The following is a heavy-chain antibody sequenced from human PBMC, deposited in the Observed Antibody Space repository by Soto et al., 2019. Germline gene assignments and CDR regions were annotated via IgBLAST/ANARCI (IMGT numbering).Heavy chain of an antibody. Sequence: VQLVESGGGLIQAGGSLRLSCAVSGFTVSNNFMMWVSQAPGKGLEWVSLIYSGGSISYADSVKGRFTISRDGSMNMLYLQMNSLTAEDTAVYYCARDGNGQRGSPHWGQGTLVTVSS. J-gene: IGHJ4*02. V-gene: IGHV3-53*02. D-gene: IGHD3-16*01. CDR2: IYSGGSI. CDR3: ARDGNGQRGSPH. CDR1: GFTVSNNF.